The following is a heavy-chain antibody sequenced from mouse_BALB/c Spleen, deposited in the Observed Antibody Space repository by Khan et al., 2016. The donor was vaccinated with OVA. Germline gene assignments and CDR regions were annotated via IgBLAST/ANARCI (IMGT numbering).Heavy chain of an antibody. CDR1: GYSFTGYF. CDR2: INPHIGET. J-gene: IGHJ2*01. Sequence: EVQLQQSGPELVKPGASVKISCQASGYSFTGYFMNWVMQSHGKSLEWIGRINPHIGETLYNQKFKGKATLTVDESSSTAHMELRSLASEDSADYYCARIYRSDFDYWGQGTTLTVSS. CDR3: ARIYRSDFDY. V-gene: IGHV1-20*02. D-gene: IGHD1-1*01.